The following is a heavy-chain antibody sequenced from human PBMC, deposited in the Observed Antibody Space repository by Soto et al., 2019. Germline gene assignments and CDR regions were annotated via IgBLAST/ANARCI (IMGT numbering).Heavy chain of an antibody. D-gene: IGHD3-3*01. CDR2: INSGGSEA. Sequence: PGGSLRLSCAASGFGFDIYAMTWVRQTPGKGLEWVSSINSGGSEAYYADFVKGRFTISRDNSRNSLFLQMNSLRGEDTAIYYCWFLEWFPFVDWGQGTLVTVSS. V-gene: IGHV3-23*01. CDR3: WFLEWFPFVD. CDR1: GFGFDIYA. J-gene: IGHJ4*02.